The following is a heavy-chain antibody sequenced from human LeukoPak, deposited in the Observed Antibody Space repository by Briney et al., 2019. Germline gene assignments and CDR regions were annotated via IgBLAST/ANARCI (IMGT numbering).Heavy chain of an antibody. CDR2: ISGSGGST. CDR3: AKDRRYIVVVVAARGYYFDY. Sequence: GGSLRLSCAASGFTFSSYAMSWVRQAPGKGLEWVSAISGSGGSTYYADSVKGRFTISRDNSKNTLYLQMNSLRAEDTAVYYCAKDRRYIVVVVAARGYYFDYWGQGTLVTVSS. CDR1: GFTFSSYA. D-gene: IGHD2-15*01. V-gene: IGHV3-23*01. J-gene: IGHJ4*02.